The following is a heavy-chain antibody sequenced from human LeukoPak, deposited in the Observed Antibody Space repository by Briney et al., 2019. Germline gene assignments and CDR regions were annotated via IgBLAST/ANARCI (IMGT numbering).Heavy chain of an antibody. D-gene: IGHD3-3*02. V-gene: IGHV4-59*08. CDR2: IYYTGST. J-gene: IGHJ4*02. CDR1: GGLVSTYS. Sequence: SGPTLVKLSETLSLTCTVFGGLVSTYSGSWIGQPRGKLLEWIAYIYYTGSTYYNPSLKSRVTMSVDTSKNQFSLSLSSVTAADTAIYYCARHISGAATLDWGQGTLVTVSS. CDR3: ARHISGAATLD.